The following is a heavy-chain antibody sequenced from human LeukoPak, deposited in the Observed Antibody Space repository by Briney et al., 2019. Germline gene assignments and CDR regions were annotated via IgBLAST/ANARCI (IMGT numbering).Heavy chain of an antibody. V-gene: IGHV3-7*01. CDR2: IKQDGSEK. CDR1: GFSFTNDW. Sequence: PGGSLRLSCAASGFSFTNDWMTWVRQPPGKGLEWVANIKQDGSEKYYVDSVKGRFTISRDNAKNSLYLQMNSLRAEDTAVYYCARDLSSGWYDWYFDLWGRGTLVTVSS. D-gene: IGHD6-19*01. CDR3: ARDLSSGWYDWYFDL. J-gene: IGHJ2*01.